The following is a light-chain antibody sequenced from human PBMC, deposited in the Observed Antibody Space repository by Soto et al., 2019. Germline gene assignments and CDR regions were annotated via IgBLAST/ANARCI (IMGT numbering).Light chain of an antibody. CDR2: AAY. CDR1: QSMSSY. V-gene: IGKV1-39*01. CDR3: QQSYSTPLT. Sequence: DIQMTQSLSSLSASVGGRVTITCRAIQSMSSYLSCYQQKPGKAPKLLIYAAYSLQSGVPSRFSGSRSGTAFTLTISSLPPEDVASYYCQQSYSTPLTFGGRNRWIS. J-gene: IGKJ4*01.